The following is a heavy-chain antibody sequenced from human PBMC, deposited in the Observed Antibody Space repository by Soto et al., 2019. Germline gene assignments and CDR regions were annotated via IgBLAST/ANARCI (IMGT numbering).Heavy chain of an antibody. J-gene: IGHJ5*02. CDR3: ARGVNFRLLRFLEWLRKFDP. V-gene: IGHV4-34*01. CDR2: INHSGST. D-gene: IGHD3-3*01. Sequence: SETLSLTCAVYGGSFSGYYWSWIRQPPGKGLEWIGEINHSGSTNYNPSLKSRVTISVDTSKNQFSLKLSSVTAADTAVYYCARGVNFRLLRFLEWLRKFDPWGQGTLVTVSS. CDR1: GGSFSGYY.